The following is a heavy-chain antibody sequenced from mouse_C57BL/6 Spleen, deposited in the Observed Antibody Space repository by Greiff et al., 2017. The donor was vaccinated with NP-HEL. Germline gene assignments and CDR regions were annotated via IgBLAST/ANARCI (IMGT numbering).Heavy chain of an antibody. CDR3: ARGTRWYFDV. J-gene: IGHJ1*03. CDR1: GYTFTSYW. D-gene: IGHD3-3*01. CDR2: ISPSDSKT. Sequence: QVQLQQPGAELVRPGSSVKLSCKASGYTFTSYWMDWVKQRPGQGLEWIGNISPSDSKTHYNQKFKDKATFHVDKSSSTAYMQLSSRTSEDSAVYYCARGTRWYFDVWGTGTTVTVSS. V-gene: IGHV1-61*01.